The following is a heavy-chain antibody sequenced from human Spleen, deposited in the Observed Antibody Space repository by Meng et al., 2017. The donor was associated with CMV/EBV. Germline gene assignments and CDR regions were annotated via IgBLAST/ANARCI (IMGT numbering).Heavy chain of an antibody. CDR2: IYPGDSDT. V-gene: IGHV5-51*01. D-gene: IGHD2-2*01. CDR1: GYSFTTYW. Sequence: GESLKISCKGSGYSFTTYWIGWVRQMPGKGLEWMGIIYPGDSDTRYGPSFQGQVTISADKSISTAYLQWSSLKASDTAMYYCARVPAATLYNWLDPWGQGTLVTVSS. J-gene: IGHJ5*02. CDR3: ARVPAATLYNWLDP.